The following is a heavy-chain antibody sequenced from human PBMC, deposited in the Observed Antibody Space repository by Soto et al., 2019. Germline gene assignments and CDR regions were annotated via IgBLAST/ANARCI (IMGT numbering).Heavy chain of an antibody. D-gene: IGHD3-22*01. CDR2: ISYDGSNK. CDR3: AKDTYYHDSSGYYIFDY. J-gene: IGHJ4*02. Sequence: GGSLRLSCAASGLKFSSYGMHWVRQAPGKGLEWVAVISYDGSNKNCADSVKGRFTISRDNSKNTVYLQMNSLRAEDTAVYYCAKDTYYHDSSGYYIFDYWGQGTLVTVS. CDR1: GLKFSSYG. V-gene: IGHV3-30*18.